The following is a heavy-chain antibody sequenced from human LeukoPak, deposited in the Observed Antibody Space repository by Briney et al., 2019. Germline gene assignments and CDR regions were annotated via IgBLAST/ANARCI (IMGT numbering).Heavy chain of an antibody. CDR3: ARAFSSGWYGGY. J-gene: IGHJ4*02. V-gene: IGHV5-51*07. D-gene: IGHD6-19*01. Sequence: GESLKISCKGSGYSFISYRIGWVHQMPGKGLEWMGIIYPGDSETRYSPSFQGQVTISADKSISTAYLQWSSLKASDTAIYYCARAFSSGWYGGYWGQGTLVTATS. CDR2: IYPGDSET. CDR1: GYSFISYR.